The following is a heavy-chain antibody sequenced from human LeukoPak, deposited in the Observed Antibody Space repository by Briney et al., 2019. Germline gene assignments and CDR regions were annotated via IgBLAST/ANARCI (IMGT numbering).Heavy chain of an antibody. Sequence: GASVKVSCKASGYTFTGYYMHWVRQAPGQGLEWMGRIIPILGIANYAQKFQGRVTITADKSTSTAYMELSSLRSEDTAVYYCASGYYYDSSGYYYPHYFDYWGQGTLVTVSS. CDR1: GYTFTGYY. D-gene: IGHD3-22*01. CDR3: ASGYYYDSSGYYYPHYFDY. V-gene: IGHV1-69*02. J-gene: IGHJ4*02. CDR2: IIPILGIA.